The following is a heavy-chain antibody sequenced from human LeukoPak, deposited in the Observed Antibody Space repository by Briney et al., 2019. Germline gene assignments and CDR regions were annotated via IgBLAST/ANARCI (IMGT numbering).Heavy chain of an antibody. D-gene: IGHD2-8*02. CDR3: ARVWSYYYFDY. Sequence: PGGSLRLSCAASGFTFRSYWMHGVRQAPGKGLVWVSRINNDGSSTSYADSVKGRFTISKDDAKNTLYLQMNSLRAEDTAVYYCARVWSYYYFDYWGQGTLVTVSS. CDR2: INNDGSST. V-gene: IGHV3-74*01. CDR1: GFTFRSYW. J-gene: IGHJ4*02.